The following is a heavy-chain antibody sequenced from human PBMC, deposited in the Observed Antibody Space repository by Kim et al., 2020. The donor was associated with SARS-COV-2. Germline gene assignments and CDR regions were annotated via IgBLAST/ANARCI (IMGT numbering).Heavy chain of an antibody. Sequence: SVKVSCKASGGTFSSYAISWVRQAPGQGLEWMGRIIPILGIANYAQKFQGRVTITADKSTSTAYMELSSLRSEDTAVYYCARAGGLDIVVVPAWGQGTLVTVSS. J-gene: IGHJ5*02. D-gene: IGHD2-2*03. CDR2: IIPILGIA. CDR1: GGTFSSYA. V-gene: IGHV1-69*04. CDR3: ARAGGLDIVVVPA.